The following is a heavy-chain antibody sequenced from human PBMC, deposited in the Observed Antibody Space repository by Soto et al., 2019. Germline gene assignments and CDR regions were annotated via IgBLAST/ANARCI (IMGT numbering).Heavy chain of an antibody. J-gene: IGHJ4*02. Sequence: QLQLQESGPGLVKPSETLSLTCTVSGGSISSSSYYWGWIRQPPGKGLEWIGSIYYSGSTYYNPSLKSRVTISVDTSKNQFSLKLSSVTAADTAVYYCARIHRSDKQQQLVRRATDYWGQGTLVTVSS. D-gene: IGHD6-13*01. CDR3: ARIHRSDKQQQLVRRATDY. CDR2: IYYSGST. CDR1: GGSISSSSYY. V-gene: IGHV4-39*01.